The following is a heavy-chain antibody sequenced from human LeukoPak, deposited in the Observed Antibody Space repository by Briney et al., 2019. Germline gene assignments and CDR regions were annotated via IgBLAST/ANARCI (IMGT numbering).Heavy chain of an antibody. Sequence: PGGSLRLSCAASGFTLSSYAMSWVRQAPGKGLEWDSAISVSGNTYHADSVKGRFTISRDSSKNTLYLQMNRLRAEDAAVYYCAKAPVTTCSGAYCYPFDYWGQGTLVTVSS. CDR3: AKAPVTTCSGAYCYPFDY. CDR1: GFTLSSYA. J-gene: IGHJ4*02. D-gene: IGHD2-21*01. CDR2: ISVSGNT. V-gene: IGHV3-23*01.